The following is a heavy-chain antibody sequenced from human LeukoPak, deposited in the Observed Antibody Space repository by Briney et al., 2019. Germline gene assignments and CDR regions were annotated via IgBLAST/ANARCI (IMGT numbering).Heavy chain of an antibody. CDR1: GGTFSSYA. J-gene: IGHJ4*02. D-gene: IGHD2-15*01. CDR2: IIPIFGTA. Sequence: ASVKVSCRASGGTFSSYAISWMRQAPGQGLEWMGGIIPIFGTANYAQKFQGRVTITADKSTSTAYMELSSLRSEDTAVYYCARDVLGYCSGGSCYSDYWGQGTLVTVSS. V-gene: IGHV1-69*06. CDR3: ARDVLGYCSGGSCYSDY.